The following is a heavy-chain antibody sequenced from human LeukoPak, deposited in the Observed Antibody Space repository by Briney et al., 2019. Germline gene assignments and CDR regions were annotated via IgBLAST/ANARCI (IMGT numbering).Heavy chain of an antibody. Sequence: SETLSLTCTVSGGSLSSSSYYWGWIRQPPGKGLEWVGSMYYSGSTYYNPSLKSRVTISVDTSKNQFSLKLNSVTAADTAMYYCASVLGGHAFDIWGQGTMVTVSS. CDR3: ASVLGGHAFDI. V-gene: IGHV4-39*07. CDR2: MYYSGST. CDR1: GGSLSSSSYY. J-gene: IGHJ3*02. D-gene: IGHD3-16*01.